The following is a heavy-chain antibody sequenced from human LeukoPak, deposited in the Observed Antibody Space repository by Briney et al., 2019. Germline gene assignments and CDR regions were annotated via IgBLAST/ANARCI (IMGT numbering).Heavy chain of an antibody. J-gene: IGHJ4*02. D-gene: IGHD2-21*02. CDR1: GLTFSSYA. Sequence: GGSLRLSCAASGLTFSSYAMIWVRQAPGRGLEWVSGISGSGGSTHYADSVKGRFTLSRDNSKNTLYLQMNSLRAEDTAVYYCAKGAAYCGGDCYRPYWGQGTLVTVSS. CDR2: ISGSGGST. CDR3: AKGAAYCGGDCYRPY. V-gene: IGHV3-23*01.